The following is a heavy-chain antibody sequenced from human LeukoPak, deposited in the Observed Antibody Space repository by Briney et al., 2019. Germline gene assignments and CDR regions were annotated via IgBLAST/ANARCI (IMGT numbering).Heavy chain of an antibody. J-gene: IGHJ5*02. CDR3: AGMMRTTNWFDP. CDR1: GYSFTSYW. D-gene: IGHD1-1*01. V-gene: IGHV5-51*01. CDR2: IYPGDSDT. Sequence: GGSLKISFQGAGYSFTSYWIGWVRPMPGKGLAGMGIIYPGDSDTRYSPSFQGQVTISADKSISTAYLQWSSLKASDTAMYYCAGMMRTTNWFDPWGQGTLVTVSS.